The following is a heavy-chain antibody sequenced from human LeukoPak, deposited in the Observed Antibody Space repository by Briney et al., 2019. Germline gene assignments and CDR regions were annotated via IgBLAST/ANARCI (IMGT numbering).Heavy chain of an antibody. CDR2: ISYDGSNK. D-gene: IGHD2-21*02. CDR3: AKDGSCGGDCYSPFFDY. V-gene: IGHV3-30*18. Sequence: GGSLRLSCAASGFTFSSYGMHWVRQAPGKGLEWVAVISYDGSNKYYADSVKGRFTISRDNSKNTLYLQMNSLRAEDTAVYYCAKDGSCGGDCYSPFFDYWGQGTLVTVSS. J-gene: IGHJ4*02. CDR1: GFTFSSYG.